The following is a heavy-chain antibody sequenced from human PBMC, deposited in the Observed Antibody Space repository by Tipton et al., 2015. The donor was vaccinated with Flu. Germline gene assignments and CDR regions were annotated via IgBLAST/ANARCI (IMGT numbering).Heavy chain of an antibody. CDR2: IYYSGST. J-gene: IGHJ3*02. CDR1: GGSISSYY. V-gene: IGHV4-59*01. Sequence: TLSLTCTVSGGSISSYYWSWIRQPPGKGLEWIGYIYYSGSTNYNPSLKSRVTISVDTSKNQFSLKLSSVTAADTAVYYCARDGITGTIGAFDIRGQGTMVTVSS. D-gene: IGHD1-20*01. CDR3: ARDGITGTIGAFDI.